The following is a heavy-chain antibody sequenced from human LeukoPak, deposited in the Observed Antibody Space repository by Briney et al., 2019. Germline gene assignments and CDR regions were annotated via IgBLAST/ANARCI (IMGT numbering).Heavy chain of an antibody. Sequence: PSETLSLTCTVSGGSISSSSYYWGWIRQPPGKGLEWIGNIYYSGSTYYNPSLKSRVTISVDTSKNQFSLKLSSVTAADTAVYYCARDNINTLSPSEGFDIWGQGTMVTVSS. D-gene: IGHD2-15*01. CDR3: ARDNINTLSPSEGFDI. J-gene: IGHJ3*02. CDR1: GGSISSSSYY. V-gene: IGHV4-39*07. CDR2: IYYSGST.